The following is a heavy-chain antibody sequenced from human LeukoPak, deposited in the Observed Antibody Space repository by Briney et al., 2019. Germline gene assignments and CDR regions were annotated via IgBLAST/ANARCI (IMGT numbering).Heavy chain of an antibody. CDR1: GYTFTSYG. Sequence: ASVKVSCKASGYTFTSYGISWVRQAPGQGLEWMGWISAYNGNTNYAQKLQGRVTMTTDTSTSTAYMELRSLRSDDTAVYYCARDVGYCTNGVCYFLSWFDPWGQGTLVTVSS. J-gene: IGHJ5*02. CDR3: ARDVGYCTNGVCYFLSWFDP. V-gene: IGHV1-18*01. D-gene: IGHD2-8*01. CDR2: ISAYNGNT.